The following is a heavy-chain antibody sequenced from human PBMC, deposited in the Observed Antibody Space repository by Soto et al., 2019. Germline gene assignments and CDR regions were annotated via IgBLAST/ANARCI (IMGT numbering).Heavy chain of an antibody. J-gene: IGHJ4*02. CDR3: GISRGSFNDY. CDR2: IESGGPP. CDR1: GFTYRITY. D-gene: IGHD3-10*01. V-gene: IGHV3-66*01. Sequence: GGSLRLSCAGSGFTYRITYTSWVRQAPGKGLEWVSLIESGGPPYYADSVRDRFTISRDNSKNTLYHQMNSLRAEDTAVYYCGISRGSFNDYWAREPWSPSPQ.